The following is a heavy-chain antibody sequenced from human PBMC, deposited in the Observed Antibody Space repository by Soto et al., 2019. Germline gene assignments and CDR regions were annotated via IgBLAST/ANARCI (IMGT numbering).Heavy chain of an antibody. CDR2: IIPIFGTA. CDR1: VGTFSSYA. V-gene: IGHV1-69*06. Sequence: QVQLVQSGAEAKKPGSSVKVSCKASVGTFSSYAISWVRQAPGQGLEWMGGIIPIFGTANYAQKFQGRVTITADKSTSTAYMELSSLKSEDTSVYYCARGDYYDSSGYYYVGGNYWGQGTLVTVSS. D-gene: IGHD3-22*01. J-gene: IGHJ4*02. CDR3: ARGDYYDSSGYYYVGGNY.